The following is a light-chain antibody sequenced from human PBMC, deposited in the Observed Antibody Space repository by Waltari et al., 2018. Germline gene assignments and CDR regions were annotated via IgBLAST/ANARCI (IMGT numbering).Light chain of an antibody. V-gene: IGKV4-1*01. J-gene: IGKJ1*01. Sequence: DIVMTQSPDSLAVSLGETATINCKSSQSVLFSSNNKNYLAWYQQKVGQPPKLLISWASTRDSGVPDRFSGSGSETDFTLTISSLQAEDVAVYYCQQYYSTPRTFGQGTKVEIK. CDR3: QQYYSTPRT. CDR2: WAS. CDR1: QSVLFSSNNKNY.